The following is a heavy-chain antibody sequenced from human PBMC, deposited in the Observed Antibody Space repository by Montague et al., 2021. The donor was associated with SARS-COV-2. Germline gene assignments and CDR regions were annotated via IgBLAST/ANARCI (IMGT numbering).Heavy chain of an antibody. CDR2: IYSNGDK. V-gene: IGHV2-5*01. Sequence: PALVKPTQTLTLTCTFSGFSLSTTGVGVGWIRQPPGKALEWLAVIYSNGDKRYSPSLQRRLTITKDTSRNQVVVSLTNVDPLDTATYYCAHLIRYYDIFTDIPFDDWGQGTQVTVSS. J-gene: IGHJ4*02. D-gene: IGHD3-9*01. CDR3: AHLIRYYDIFTDIPFDD. CDR1: GFSLSTTGVG.